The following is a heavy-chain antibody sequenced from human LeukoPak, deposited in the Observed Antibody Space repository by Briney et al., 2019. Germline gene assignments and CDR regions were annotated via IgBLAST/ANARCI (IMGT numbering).Heavy chain of an antibody. V-gene: IGHV4-4*07. CDR3: ARALKGYCSSTSCPRSTYYYMDV. Sequence: PSETLSLTCTVSGGSISSYYWSWIRQPAGKGLEWIGRIYTSGSTNYNPSLKSRVTMSVDTSKNQFSLKLSSVTAADTAVYYCARALKGYCSSTSCPRSTYYYMDVWGKGTTVTVSS. D-gene: IGHD2-2*01. CDR1: GGSISSYY. J-gene: IGHJ6*03. CDR2: IYTSGST.